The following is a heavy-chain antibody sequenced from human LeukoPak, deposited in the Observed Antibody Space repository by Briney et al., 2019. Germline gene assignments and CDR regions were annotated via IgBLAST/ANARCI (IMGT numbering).Heavy chain of an antibody. CDR1: GFTFSSYG. D-gene: IGHD2-15*01. CDR2: IRYDGSNK. CDR3: AKTGGLGYCSGGSYYLVDY. J-gene: IGHJ4*02. V-gene: IGHV3-30*02. Sequence: GGSLRLSCAASGFTFSSYGMHWVRQAPGKGLEWVAFIRYDGSNKYYADSVKGRFTISRDNSKNTLYLQMNSLRAEDTAVYYCAKTGGLGYCSGGSYYLVDYWGQGTLVTVSS.